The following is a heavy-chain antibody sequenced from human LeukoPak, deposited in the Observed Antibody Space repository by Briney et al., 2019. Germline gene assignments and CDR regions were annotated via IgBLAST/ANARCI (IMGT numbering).Heavy chain of an antibody. CDR2: IYYSGST. Sequence: SETLSLTCTVSGGSISSSSYYWGWIRQLPGKGLEWIGSIYYSGSTNSNPSLKSRVTMSVDTSKNQFSLKLSSVTAADTAVYYCAREPLWSGNSYYYYYMDVWGKGTTVTVSS. CDR3: AREPLWSGNSYYYYYMDV. D-gene: IGHD3-3*01. J-gene: IGHJ6*03. V-gene: IGHV4-39*07. CDR1: GGSISSSSYY.